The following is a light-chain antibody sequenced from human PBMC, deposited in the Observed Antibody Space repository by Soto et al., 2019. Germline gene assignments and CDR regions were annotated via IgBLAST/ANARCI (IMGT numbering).Light chain of an antibody. CDR1: SSNIGSNY. Sequence: QSVLTQPPSASGTPGQRVIISCSGSSSNIGSNYVYWYQQLPGTAPKLLIYTNNQRPSGAPDRFSGSKSGTSASLAISGLRSEDEADYYCAAWDDSLSGGVFGTGTKVTVL. CDR3: AAWDDSLSGGV. V-gene: IGLV1-47*01. J-gene: IGLJ1*01. CDR2: TNN.